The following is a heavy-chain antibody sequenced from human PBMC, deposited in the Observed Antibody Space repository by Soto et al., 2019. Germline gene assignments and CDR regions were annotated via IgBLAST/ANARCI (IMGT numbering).Heavy chain of an antibody. V-gene: IGHV4-34*01. CDR1: GGSFSGYY. CDR2: INHSGST. J-gene: IGHJ6*02. D-gene: IGHD3-3*01. CDR3: ARGRRPYYDFWSGSTAYYYYGMDV. Sequence: SETLSLTCAVYGGSFSGYYWSWIRQPPGQGLEWIGEINHSGSTTYNPSLKSRVTISVDTSKNQFSLKLSSVTAADTAVYYCARGRRPYYDFWSGSTAYYYYGMDVWGQGTTVTVSS.